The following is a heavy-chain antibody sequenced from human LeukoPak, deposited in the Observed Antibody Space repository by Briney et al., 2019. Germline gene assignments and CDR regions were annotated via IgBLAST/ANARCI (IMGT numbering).Heavy chain of an antibody. Sequence: SETLSLTCTVSGGSISSYYWSWIRQPPGKGLEWIGYIYCSGSTNYNPSLKSRVTISVDTSKNQFSLKLSSVTAADTAVYYCARQGSNYVHDAFDIWGQGTMVTVSS. CDR3: ARQGSNYVHDAFDI. CDR2: IYCSGST. V-gene: IGHV4-59*08. J-gene: IGHJ3*02. D-gene: IGHD4-11*01. CDR1: GGSISSYY.